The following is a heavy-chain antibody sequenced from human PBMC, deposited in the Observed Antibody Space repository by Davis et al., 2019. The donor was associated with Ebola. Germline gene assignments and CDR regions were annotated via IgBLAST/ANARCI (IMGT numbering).Heavy chain of an antibody. D-gene: IGHD3-16*01. Sequence: GESLKISCVASGSTFSSYRMTWVRQAPGKGLEWVANIKQDGSEQEYVDAVKGRFTISRDNAKNALYLQMNSLRAEDSAVYLCARLIPSYYSYYMDTWGKGTTVSVS. V-gene: IGHV3-7*03. J-gene: IGHJ6*03. CDR3: ARLIPSYYSYYMDT. CDR2: IKQDGSEQ. CDR1: GSTFSSYR.